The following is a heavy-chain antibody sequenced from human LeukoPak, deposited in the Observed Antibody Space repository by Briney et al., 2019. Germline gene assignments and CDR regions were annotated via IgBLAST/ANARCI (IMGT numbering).Heavy chain of an antibody. Sequence: PSETLSLTCTVSGGSISNYYWSWIRQPPGKGLEWIGSIYYTGSTNYNPSLKSRVTISVDTSKNQFSLKLSSVTAADTAVYYCARAEIAAYFDYWGQGTLVTVSS. V-gene: IGHV4-59*01. CDR2: IYYTGST. CDR3: ARAEIAAYFDY. CDR1: GGSISNYY. D-gene: IGHD6-6*01. J-gene: IGHJ4*02.